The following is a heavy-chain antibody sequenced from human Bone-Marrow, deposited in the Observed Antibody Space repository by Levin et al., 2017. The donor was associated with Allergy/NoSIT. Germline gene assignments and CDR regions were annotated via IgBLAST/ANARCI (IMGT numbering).Heavy chain of an antibody. J-gene: IGHJ4*02. CDR2: ISGGSSYI. CDR3: ARGRDCSSTSCDGVGDF. D-gene: IGHD2-2*01. CDR1: GFTFSTYS. Sequence: PGGSLRLSCAASGFTFSTYSMNWVRQAPGKGLEWVSSISGGSSYIYYAESVKGRFTISRDNAKNSLYLQMNSLRAEDTAVYYCARGRDCSSTSCDGVGDFWGQGTLVTVSS. V-gene: IGHV3-21*01.